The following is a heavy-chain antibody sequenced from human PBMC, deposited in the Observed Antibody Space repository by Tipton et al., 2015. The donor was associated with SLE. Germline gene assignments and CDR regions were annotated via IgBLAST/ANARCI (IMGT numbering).Heavy chain of an antibody. D-gene: IGHD6-13*01. CDR3: ARTRIAAAGTGSGTTFWFDP. Sequence: TLSLTCAVYGGSFSGYYWSWVRQPPGKGLEWIGYIYYSGSTNYNPSLKSRVTISVDTSKNQFSLKLSSVTAADTAVYYCARTRIAAAGTGSGTTFWFDPWGQGTLVTVSS. CDR2: IYYSGST. V-gene: IGHV4-59*01. CDR1: GGSFSGYY. J-gene: IGHJ5*02.